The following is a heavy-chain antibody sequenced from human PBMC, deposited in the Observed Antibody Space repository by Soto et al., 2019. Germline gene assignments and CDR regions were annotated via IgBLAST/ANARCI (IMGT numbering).Heavy chain of an antibody. Sequence: PGGSLRLSCAASGFTFSSYGMHWVRQAPGKGLEWVAVISYDGSNKYYADSVKGRFTISRDNSKNTLYLQMNSLRAEDTAVYYCAKMAYGDYVSGYFQHWGQGTLVTVSS. CDR1: GFTFSSYG. V-gene: IGHV3-30*18. CDR2: ISYDGSNK. J-gene: IGHJ1*01. CDR3: AKMAYGDYVSGYFQH. D-gene: IGHD4-17*01.